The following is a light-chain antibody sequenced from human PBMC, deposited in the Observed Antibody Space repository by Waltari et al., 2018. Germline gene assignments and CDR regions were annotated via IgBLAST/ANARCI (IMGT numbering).Light chain of an antibody. CDR1: SSDVGRYNY. CDR2: EVS. CDR3: SSYAGSNNVV. Sequence: QSALTQPPSASGSPGQSVTISCPGTSSDVGRYNYVSWYQQHTGKAPKLMIYEVSKRPSGVPARLSGSKSGNTASLTVSGLQAEDEADYYCSSYAGSNNVVFGGGTKLTVL. V-gene: IGLV2-8*01. J-gene: IGLJ2*01.